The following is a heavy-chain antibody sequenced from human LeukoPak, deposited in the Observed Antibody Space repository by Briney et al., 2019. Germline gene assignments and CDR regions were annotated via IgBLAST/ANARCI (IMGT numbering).Heavy chain of an antibody. CDR1: GYTFSTYV. Sequence: ASVKVSCKASGYTFSTYVITWVRQTPGQGLEWLGWISPYNGNTNYTQKLQGRITTTTDTSTSTAYMELRSLRSDDTAVYYCARPAMPYYAFWSDSYLDVWGKGTTVTVSS. V-gene: IGHV1-18*01. J-gene: IGHJ6*03. D-gene: IGHD3-3*01. CDR3: ARPAMPYYAFWSDSYLDV. CDR2: ISPYNGNT.